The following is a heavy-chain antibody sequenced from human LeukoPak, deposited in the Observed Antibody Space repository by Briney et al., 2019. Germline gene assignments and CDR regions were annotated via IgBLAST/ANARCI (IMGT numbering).Heavy chain of an antibody. CDR2: ISSTDGSV. J-gene: IGHJ4*02. D-gene: IGHD6-13*01. CDR3: AKNPGYDSTWYYFDY. V-gene: IGHV3-48*03. CDR1: TFDLSPYE. Sequence: GESLRLSCVASTFDLSPYEMSWVRQAPGKGLEWISYISSTDGSVHYADSVKGRFTISRDNAKKSLYLQMNSLRAEDTALYYCAKNPGYDSTWYYFDYWGQGALVTVSS.